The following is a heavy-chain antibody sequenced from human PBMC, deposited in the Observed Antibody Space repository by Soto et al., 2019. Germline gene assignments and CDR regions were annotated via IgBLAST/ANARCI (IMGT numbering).Heavy chain of an antibody. V-gene: IGHV4-31*03. Sequence: QVQLQESGPGLVKPSQTLSLTCTVSGGSISSGGYYWSWIRQHPGKGLEWIGYIYYSGSTYYNPSLQSRVTISVDTSKNQFSLKLSSVTAADTAVYYCARAYCSGGSCYRFDAFDIWGQGTMVTVSS. CDR2: IYYSGST. D-gene: IGHD2-15*01. CDR1: GGSISSGGYY. CDR3: ARAYCSGGSCYRFDAFDI. J-gene: IGHJ3*02.